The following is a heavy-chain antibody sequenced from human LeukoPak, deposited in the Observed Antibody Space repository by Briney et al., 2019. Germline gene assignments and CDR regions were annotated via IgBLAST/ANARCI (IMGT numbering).Heavy chain of an antibody. CDR1: GGSISSSNW. D-gene: IGHD5-18*01. J-gene: IGHJ4*02. Sequence: MSSGTLSLTCAVSGGSISSSNWWSWVRQPPGKGLEWIGEIYHSGSTNYNPSLKSRVTISVDTSKNQVSLKVTSVTAADTAIYYCARVSETAMITLWGQGTLVTVSS. CDR3: ARVSETAMITL. CDR2: IYHSGST. V-gene: IGHV4-4*02.